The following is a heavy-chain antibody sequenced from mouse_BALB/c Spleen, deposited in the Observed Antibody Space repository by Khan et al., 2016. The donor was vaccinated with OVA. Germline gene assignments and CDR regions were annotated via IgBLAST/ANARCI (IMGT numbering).Heavy chain of an antibody. Sequence: QIQLVQSGAELARPGASVKLSCKASGSTFTDYYINWVKRRPGQGLEWIGEISPGSGDTYYNEKFKGKATLTADKSSSTVYMQLSSLTAEASAVYFCARRNYFGYTFAYWGQGTLVTVSA. J-gene: IGHJ3*01. CDR3: ARRNYFGYTFAY. V-gene: IGHV1-77*01. D-gene: IGHD1-2*01. CDR2: ISPGSGDT. CDR1: GSTFTDYY.